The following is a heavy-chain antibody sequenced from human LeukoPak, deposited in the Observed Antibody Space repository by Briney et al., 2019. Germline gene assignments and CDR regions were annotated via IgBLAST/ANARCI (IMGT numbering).Heavy chain of an antibody. CDR3: AREAGDNTYNV. V-gene: IGHV1-2*02. Sequence: GASVKVSCKASGYTFTNHGITWVRQAPGQGLEWMGWINPKSGETRYEQNFQGRVTMTRDTSITTAYMELSRLRSDDTAVYYCAREAGDNTYNVWGQGTMVTVSS. J-gene: IGHJ3*01. CDR2: INPKSGET. CDR1: GYTFTNHG. D-gene: IGHD7-27*01.